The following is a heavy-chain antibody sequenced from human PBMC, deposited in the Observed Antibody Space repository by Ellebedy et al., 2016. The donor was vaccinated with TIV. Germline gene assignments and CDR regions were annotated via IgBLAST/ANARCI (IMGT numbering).Heavy chain of an antibody. CDR2: IHSTNGTT. CDR1: GFTFSSYI. J-gene: IGHJ5*02. D-gene: IGHD2-8*01. Sequence: PGGSLRLSCAASGFTFSSYIMNWVRQAPGKGLEWISYIHSTNGTTHYADSVKGRFTISRDNAKNSLYLQMNSLRAEDTAVYYCARGPHSVILMAYAIQATNWFDPWGQGTLVTVSS. V-gene: IGHV3-48*04. CDR3: ARGPHSVILMAYAIQATNWFDP.